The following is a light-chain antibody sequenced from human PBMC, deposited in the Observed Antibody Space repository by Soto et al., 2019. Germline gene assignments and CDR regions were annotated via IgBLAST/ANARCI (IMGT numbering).Light chain of an antibody. Sequence: DIQMTQSPSSLSASVGDRVTITCQTSQDISNYLNWYQQKPGKAPKILIYDASNLGTGVPSRFSGSGSGTHFTFTISSLQPEDIATYYCQQYDNLVTFGGGTKVEIK. CDR2: DAS. CDR3: QQYDNLVT. V-gene: IGKV1-33*01. J-gene: IGKJ4*01. CDR1: QDISNY.